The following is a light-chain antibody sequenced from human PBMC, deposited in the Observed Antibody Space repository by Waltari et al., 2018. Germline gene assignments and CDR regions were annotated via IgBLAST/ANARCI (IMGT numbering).Light chain of an antibody. J-gene: IGKJ4*01. Sequence: EIVMTQSPATLSVSPGERATLSYRASQSVNSKLAWCQQKPGQAPRLLIYGASTRATGIPARFSGSGSGTEFTLTISSLQSEDFAVYYCQQYNNWPLTFGGGTKVEIK. CDR2: GAS. V-gene: IGKV3-15*01. CDR1: QSVNSK. CDR3: QQYNNWPLT.